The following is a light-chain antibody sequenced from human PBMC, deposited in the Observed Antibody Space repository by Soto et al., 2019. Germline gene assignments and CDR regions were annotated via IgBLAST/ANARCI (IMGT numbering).Light chain of an antibody. CDR3: CAYAGLNNVL. V-gene: IGLV2-8*01. J-gene: IGLJ2*01. Sequence: QSVLTQPPSASGSPGQSVTISCTGTSSDVGGYQYVSWFQQKSGKAPKLIIYAVNERPSGVPDRFFGSKSDNTASLTVSGLQAEDEAEYYCCAYAGLNNVLXGGGTKLTVL. CDR2: AVN. CDR1: SSDVGGYQY.